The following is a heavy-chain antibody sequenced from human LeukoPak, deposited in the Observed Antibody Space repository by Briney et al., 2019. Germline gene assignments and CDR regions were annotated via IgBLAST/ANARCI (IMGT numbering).Heavy chain of an antibody. V-gene: IGHV3-23*01. J-gene: IGHJ4*02. D-gene: IGHD1-26*01. CDR2: ISGSGGST. CDR1: GFTFSSYA. Sequence: GGSLRLSCAASGFTFSSYAMSWVRQAPGQGLERVSAISGSGGSTYYADSVKGRFTISRDNSKNTLYLQMNSLRAEDTAVYYCAKDPGEEWELISHWGQGTLVTVSS. CDR3: AKDPGEEWELISH.